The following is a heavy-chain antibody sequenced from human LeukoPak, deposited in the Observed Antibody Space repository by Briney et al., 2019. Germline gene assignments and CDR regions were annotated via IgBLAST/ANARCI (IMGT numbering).Heavy chain of an antibody. CDR3: AREPILDFYDAFDI. Sequence: PGGSLRLSCAASGFTFSSYAMHWVRQAPGKGLEWVAVISYDGSNKYYADSVKGRFTISRDNSKNTLYLQMNSLRAEDTAVYYCAREPILDFYDAFDIWGQGTMVTVSS. CDR1: GFTFSSYA. CDR2: ISYDGSNK. D-gene: IGHD3-3*01. J-gene: IGHJ3*02. V-gene: IGHV3-30*01.